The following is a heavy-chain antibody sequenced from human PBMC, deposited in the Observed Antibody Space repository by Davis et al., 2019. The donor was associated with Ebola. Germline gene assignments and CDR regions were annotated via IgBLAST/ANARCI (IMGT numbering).Heavy chain of an antibody. Sequence: PGGSLRLSCAASGLNFGGSWMTWVRQAPGKGLEWIGRITNEPHGGTTDLAAPVKGRFSISRDDSKSTLFLDMVRLKTDDTAVYYCTTTDPIFDAFDLWGQGTVVTVSS. V-gene: IGHV3-15*05. J-gene: IGHJ3*01. CDR1: GLNFGGSW. CDR2: ITNEPHGGTT. CDR3: TTTDPIFDAFDL.